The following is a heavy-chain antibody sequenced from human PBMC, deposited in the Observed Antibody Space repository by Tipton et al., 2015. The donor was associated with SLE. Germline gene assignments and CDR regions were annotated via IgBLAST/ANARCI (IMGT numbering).Heavy chain of an antibody. Sequence: SLRLSCAASGFSFSNYGMTWVRQAPGKGLEWVSRINGDGRITSYADSVKGRFTISRDNAKNTLYLQMTSLRAEDTAPYYCARLDCGGDCYDDHWGQGALVAVSS. CDR1: GFSFSNYG. CDR3: ARLDCGGDCYDDH. CDR2: INGDGRIT. J-gene: IGHJ4*02. V-gene: IGHV3-74*01. D-gene: IGHD2-21*01.